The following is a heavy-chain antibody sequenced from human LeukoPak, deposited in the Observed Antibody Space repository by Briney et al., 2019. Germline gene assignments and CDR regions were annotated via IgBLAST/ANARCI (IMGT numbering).Heavy chain of an antibody. D-gene: IGHD4-23*01. Sequence: SGPTLVNPTQTLTLTCTFSGFSLSTSGMCVSWIRQPPGKALEWLALIDWDDDKYYSTSLKTRLTISKDTSKNQVVLTMTNMDPVDTATYYCARIPGNGGSSVYFDYWGQGTLVTVSS. CDR1: GFSLSTSGMC. V-gene: IGHV2-70*01. J-gene: IGHJ4*02. CDR3: ARIPGNGGSSVYFDY. CDR2: IDWDDDK.